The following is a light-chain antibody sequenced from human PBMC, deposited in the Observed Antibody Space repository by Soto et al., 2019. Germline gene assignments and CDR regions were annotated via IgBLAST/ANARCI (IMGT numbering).Light chain of an antibody. Sequence: QSALTQPASVSGSPGQSIAISCTGTSRDIGSYNYVSWYQQHPGKAPKLMIHEVSNRPSGVSDRFSGSKSGNTASLTISGLQADYEADYYCSSHTTYSTRVFGTGTKLTVL. CDR2: EVS. V-gene: IGLV2-14*01. J-gene: IGLJ1*01. CDR3: SSHTTYSTRV. CDR1: SRDIGSYNY.